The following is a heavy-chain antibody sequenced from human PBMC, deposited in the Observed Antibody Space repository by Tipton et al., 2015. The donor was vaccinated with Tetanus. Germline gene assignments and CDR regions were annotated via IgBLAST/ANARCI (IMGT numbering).Heavy chain of an antibody. CDR2: IWYDGSNK. V-gene: IGHV3-33*01. Sequence: SGFTFSSYGMHWVRQAPGKGLEWVAVIWYDGSNKYYADSVKGRFTISRDNSQNTLYLQMNSLRAEDSATYYCARALQLERKFDFWGQGTLVTVSS. CDR3: ARALQLERKFDF. D-gene: IGHD1-1*01. CDR1: GFTFSSYG. J-gene: IGHJ4*02.